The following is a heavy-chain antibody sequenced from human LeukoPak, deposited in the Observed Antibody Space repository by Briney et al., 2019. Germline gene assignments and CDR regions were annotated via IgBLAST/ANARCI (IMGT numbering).Heavy chain of an antibody. J-gene: IGHJ6*03. CDR1: GGSISGYY. CDR2: IYYSGST. Sequence: SETLSLTCTVSGGSISGYYWSWIRQPPGKGLEWIGYIYYSGSTNYNPSLKSRVTISVDTSKNQFSLKLSSVTAADTAVYYCARGRFTSSWDYYYYYYMDVWGKGTTVTVSS. CDR3: ARGRFTSSWDYYYYYYMDV. V-gene: IGHV4-59*01. D-gene: IGHD3-16*01.